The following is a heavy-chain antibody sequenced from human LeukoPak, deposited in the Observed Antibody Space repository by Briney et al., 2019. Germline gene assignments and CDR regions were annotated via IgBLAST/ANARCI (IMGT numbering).Heavy chain of an antibody. J-gene: IGHJ4*02. CDR1: GFTFSSYW. CDR2: INGDGRNI. D-gene: IGHD3-22*01. V-gene: IGHV3-74*01. CDR3: ARESSGYLPMDYFDY. Sequence: GGSLRLSCVASGFTFSSYWMHWVRQDPRKGLVWVSRINGDGRNINYADSVRGRFTISRDNAKNTLYLQMNSLRAEDTAVYYCARESSGYLPMDYFDYWGQGTLVTVSS.